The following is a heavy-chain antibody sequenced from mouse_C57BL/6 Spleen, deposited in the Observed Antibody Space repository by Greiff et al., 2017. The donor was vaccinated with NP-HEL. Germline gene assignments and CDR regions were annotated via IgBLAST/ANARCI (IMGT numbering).Heavy chain of an antibody. V-gene: IGHV1-64*01. D-gene: IGHD2-3*01. CDR1: GYTFTSYW. Sequence: QVQLKQPGAELVKPGASVKLSCKASGYTFTSYWMHWVKQRPGQGLEWIGMIHPNSGSTNYNEKFKSKATLTVDKSSSTAYMQLSSLTSEDSAVYYCARAYDGYLAWFAYWGQGTLVTVSA. CDR2: IHPNSGST. CDR3: ARAYDGYLAWFAY. J-gene: IGHJ3*01.